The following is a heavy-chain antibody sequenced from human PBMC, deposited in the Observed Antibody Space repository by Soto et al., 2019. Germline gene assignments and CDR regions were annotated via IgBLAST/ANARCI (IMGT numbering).Heavy chain of an antibody. CDR1: GFTFTSSA. V-gene: IGHV1-58*01. CDR2: IVVGSGNT. D-gene: IGHD1-26*01. Sequence: SVKVSCKASGFTFTSSAVQWVRQARGRRLEWIGWIVVGSGNTNYAQKFQERVTITRDMSTSTAYMELSGLRSEDTAVYYCAAATRGATGTDYYYGMDVWGQGTTVTVSS. CDR3: AAATRGATGTDYYYGMDV. J-gene: IGHJ6*02.